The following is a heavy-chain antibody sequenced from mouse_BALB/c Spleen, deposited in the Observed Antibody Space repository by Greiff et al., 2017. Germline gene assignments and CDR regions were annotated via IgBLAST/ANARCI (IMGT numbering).Heavy chain of an antibody. V-gene: IGHV1-7*01. D-gene: IGHD1-2*01. CDR1: GYTFTSYW. J-gene: IGHJ1*01. CDR2: INPSTGYT. Sequence: VQLQQSGAELAKPGASVKMSCKASGYTFTSYWMHWVKQRPGQGLEWIGYINPSTGYTEYNQKFKDKATLTADKSSSTAYMQLSSLTSEDSAVYDCANSLLRPYWYFDVWGAGTAVTVAA. CDR3: ANSLLRPYWYFDV.